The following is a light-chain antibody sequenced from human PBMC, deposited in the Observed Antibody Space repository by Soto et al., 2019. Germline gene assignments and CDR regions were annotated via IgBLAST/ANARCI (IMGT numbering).Light chain of an antibody. Sequence: EIVLTQSPDTLSLSPGESATLSCRASQSVSRYLAWYQQKPGQTPRLLIYGASSRATGIPDRFSGSGSGTDFTLTISRLEPEDFAVYYCQQYGSSLWTFGQGTKVDIK. J-gene: IGKJ1*01. CDR3: QQYGSSLWT. CDR2: GAS. V-gene: IGKV3-20*01. CDR1: QSVSRY.